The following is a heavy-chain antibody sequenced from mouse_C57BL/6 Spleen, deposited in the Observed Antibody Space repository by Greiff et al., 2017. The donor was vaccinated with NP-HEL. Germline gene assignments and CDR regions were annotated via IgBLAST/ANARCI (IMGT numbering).Heavy chain of an antibody. D-gene: IGHD1-1*01. CDR3: ARGATVVATDAMDY. J-gene: IGHJ4*01. CDR2: IYPGSGNT. V-gene: IGHV1-76*01. Sequence: QVQLQQSGAELVRPGASVKLSCKASGYTFTDYYINWVKQRPGQGLEWIARIYPGSGNTYYNEKFKGKATLTAEKSSSTAYMQLSSLTSEDSAVYFCARGATVVATDAMDYWGQGTSVTVSS. CDR1: GYTFTDYY.